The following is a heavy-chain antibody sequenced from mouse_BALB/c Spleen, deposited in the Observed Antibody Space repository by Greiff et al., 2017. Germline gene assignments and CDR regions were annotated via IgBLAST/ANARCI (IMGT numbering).Heavy chain of an antibody. D-gene: IGHD2-4*01. V-gene: IGHV1S137*01. CDR2: ISTYYGDA. J-gene: IGHJ1*01. Sequence: QVQLKESGAELVRPGVSVKISCKGSGYTFTDYAMHWVKQSHAKSLEWIGVISTYYGDASYNQKFKGKATMTVDKSSSTAYMELARLTSEDSAIYYCARGRYDYEQGAHWYFDVWGAGTTVTVSS. CDR3: ARGRYDYEQGAHWYFDV. CDR1: GYTFTDYA.